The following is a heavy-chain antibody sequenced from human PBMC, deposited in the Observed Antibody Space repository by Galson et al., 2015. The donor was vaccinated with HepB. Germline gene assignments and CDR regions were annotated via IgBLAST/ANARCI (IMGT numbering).Heavy chain of an antibody. Sequence: SLSLSCAASGFTFSSYGMHWVRQAPGKGLEWVAVIWDDGSNKYYADSVKGRFTISRDNSKNTLYLQMNSLRAEDTAVYYCARDLPTMVRGVHCYYGMDVWGQGTTVTVSS. CDR3: ARDLPTMVRGVHCYYGMDV. V-gene: IGHV3-33*01. CDR1: GFTFSSYG. CDR2: IWDDGSNK. D-gene: IGHD3-10*01. J-gene: IGHJ6*02.